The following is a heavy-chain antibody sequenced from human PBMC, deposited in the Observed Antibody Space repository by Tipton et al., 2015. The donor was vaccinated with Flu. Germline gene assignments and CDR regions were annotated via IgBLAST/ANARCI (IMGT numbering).Heavy chain of an antibody. CDR2: ISYDGSNK. V-gene: IGHV3-30*18. CDR3: AKGMEYSSSSAFYY. CDR1: GFTFSSYG. J-gene: IGHJ4*02. D-gene: IGHD6-6*01. Sequence: CAASGFTFSSYGMHWVRQAPGKGLEWVAVISYDGSNKYYADSVKGRFTISRDNSKNTLYLQMNSLRAEDTAVYYCAKGMEYSSSSAFYYWGQGTLVTVSS.